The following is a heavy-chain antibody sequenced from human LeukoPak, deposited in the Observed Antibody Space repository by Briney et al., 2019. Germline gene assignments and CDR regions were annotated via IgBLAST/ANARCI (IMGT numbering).Heavy chain of an antibody. Sequence: PSQTLSLTCTVSGGSISSGSYYWSWIRQPPGKGLEWIGEINHSGSTSYNPSLKSRVTISVDTSKNQFSLKLSSVTAADTAVYYCARGSTGGPRRLRPYYDRPGGVPYYFDYWGQGTLVTVSS. CDR1: GGSISSGSYY. D-gene: IGHD3-22*01. CDR3: ARGSTGGPRRLRPYYDRPGGVPYYFDY. J-gene: IGHJ4*02. V-gene: IGHV4-39*07. CDR2: INHSGST.